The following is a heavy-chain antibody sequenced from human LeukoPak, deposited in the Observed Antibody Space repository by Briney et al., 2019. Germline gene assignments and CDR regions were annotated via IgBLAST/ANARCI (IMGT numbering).Heavy chain of an antibody. CDR1: GFTFSRYW. Sequence: GGSLRLSCAASGFTFSRYWMSWVRQAPGKGLEWVANIKEDGTIKYYVDSVKGRLTIFRDNAKSSVFLQVNSLRAEDTAMYYCAKVGYYYDSSGYYFDYWGQGTLVTVSS. V-gene: IGHV3-7*01. D-gene: IGHD3-22*01. CDR3: AKVGYYYDSSGYYFDY. CDR2: IKEDGTIK. J-gene: IGHJ4*02.